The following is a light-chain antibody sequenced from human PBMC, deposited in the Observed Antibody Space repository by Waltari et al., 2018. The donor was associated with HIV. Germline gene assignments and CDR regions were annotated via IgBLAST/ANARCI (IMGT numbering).Light chain of an antibody. CDR2: EVS. CDR3: SSYTSSDTVV. Sequence: QSALTQPASVSGSPGQSITISCTGTTSDVGGYNSVSWYQQHPAKAPKLVILEVSSRRSVVSKRFSGSKSGNPASLTISGLQAEDEAYYYCSSYTSSDTVVFGGGTKVTVL. V-gene: IGLV2-14*03. J-gene: IGLJ2*01. CDR1: TSDVGGYNS.